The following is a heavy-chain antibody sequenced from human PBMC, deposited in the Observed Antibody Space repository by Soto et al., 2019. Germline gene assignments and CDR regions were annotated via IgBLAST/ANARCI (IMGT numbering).Heavy chain of an antibody. J-gene: IGHJ4*02. CDR1: GFTVTSYA. CDR3: PTVVCTSTCYDY. CDR2: INGGDGAT. D-gene: IGHD2-2*01. V-gene: IGHV3-23*01. Sequence: PAGSLSLSCTASGFTVTSYAMNWVRLAQWQGMGWVSSINGGDGATNYADSVEGRFTISRDNSKNTLYLQMNSLRAEDTAVYFLPTVVCTSTCYDYWGQGTLVTVSS.